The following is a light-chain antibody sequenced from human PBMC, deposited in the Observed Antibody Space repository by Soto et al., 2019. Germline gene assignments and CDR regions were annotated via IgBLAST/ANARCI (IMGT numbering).Light chain of an antibody. CDR2: KAS. CDR3: QQYNSYSRA. J-gene: IGKJ1*01. Sequence: DIQMTQSPSTLSASVGARVTITCRASPSISSWLAWYQQKPGKAPKLLIYKASSLESVVPSRFSGSGSGTEFTLTISSLQPDDFATYYCQQYNSYSRAFGQGTKVDIK. V-gene: IGKV1-5*03. CDR1: PSISSW.